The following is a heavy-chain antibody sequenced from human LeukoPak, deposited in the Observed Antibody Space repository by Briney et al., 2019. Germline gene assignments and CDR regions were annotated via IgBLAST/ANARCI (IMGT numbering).Heavy chain of an antibody. J-gene: IGHJ5*02. CDR2: VSTSGST. D-gene: IGHD4-17*01. CDR1: GGSISSGRYY. V-gene: IGHV4-61*02. CDR3: VRAGDYGDYVGWFDP. Sequence: SETLSLTCTVSGGSISSGRYYWSWIRQTAGKGLEWIGRVSTSGSTNYNPSLKSRVTISLDTSKNQFSLKLTSVTAADTAVYYCVRAGDYGDYVGWFDPWGQGTLVTVSS.